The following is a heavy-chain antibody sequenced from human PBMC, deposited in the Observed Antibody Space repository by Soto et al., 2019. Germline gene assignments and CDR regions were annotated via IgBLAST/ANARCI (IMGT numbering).Heavy chain of an antibody. CDR1: GFTFSSYA. J-gene: IGHJ4*02. V-gene: IGHV3-30-3*01. Sequence: LRLSCAASGFTFSSYAMHWVRQAPGKGLEWVAVISYDGSNKYYADSVKGRFTISRDNSKNTLYLQMNSLRAEDTAVYYCARDLNVVTLPRVLDYWGQGTLVTVSS. CDR3: ARDLNVVTLPRVLDY. CDR2: ISYDGSNK. D-gene: IGHD3-3*01.